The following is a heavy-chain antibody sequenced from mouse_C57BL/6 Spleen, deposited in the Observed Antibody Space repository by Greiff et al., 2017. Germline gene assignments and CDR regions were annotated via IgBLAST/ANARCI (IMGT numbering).Heavy chain of an antibody. CDR3: ASMVVVATRDYWYFDV. V-gene: IGHV1-64*01. D-gene: IGHD1-1*02. J-gene: IGHJ1*03. CDR1: GYTFTSYW. Sequence: QVQLKQPGAKLVKPGASVKLSCKASGYTFTSYWMHWVKQRPGQGLEWIGMIHPNSGSTNYNEKFKSKATLTVDKSSSTAYKQLSSLTSEDSAVYYCASMVVVATRDYWYFDVWGTGTTVTVSS. CDR2: IHPNSGST.